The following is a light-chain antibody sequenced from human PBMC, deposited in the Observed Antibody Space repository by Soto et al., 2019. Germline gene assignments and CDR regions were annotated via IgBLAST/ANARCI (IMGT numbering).Light chain of an antibody. CDR2: DVD. CDR3: CAHTARTTLSWV. J-gene: IGLJ3*02. V-gene: IGLV2-14*03. CDR1: SSDISGYNH. Sequence: QSALTQPTSVSGSPGQSITISCTGVSSDISGYNHVSWYKQHPGNVPRLIIYDVDNRPLGISNRFSGSQSGNTASLSISGLQAEDEADYYCCAHTARTTLSWVFGGGTKLTVL.